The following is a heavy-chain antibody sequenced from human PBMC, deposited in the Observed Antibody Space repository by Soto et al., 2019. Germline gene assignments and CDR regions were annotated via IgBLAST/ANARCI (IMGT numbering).Heavy chain of an antibody. D-gene: IGHD3-9*01. J-gene: IGHJ4*02. Sequence: LSLTCTVSGGSISSYYWSWIRQPPGKGLEWIGYINYSGSTNYNPSLKSRVTISVDTSKNQFSLKLSSVTAADTAVYYCARVKTYYDILTGYYRPHYFDYWGQGTLVTVSS. CDR2: INYSGST. CDR1: GGSISSYY. V-gene: IGHV4-59*01. CDR3: ARVKTYYDILTGYYRPHYFDY.